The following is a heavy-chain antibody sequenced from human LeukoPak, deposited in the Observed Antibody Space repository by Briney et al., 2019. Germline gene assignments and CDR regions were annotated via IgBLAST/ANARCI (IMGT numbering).Heavy chain of an antibody. V-gene: IGHV3-23*01. CDR1: GFTFSSYA. J-gene: IGHJ4*02. CDR3: AKGGLTIFGVVTLSPFDY. Sequence: PGGSLRLSCAASGFTFSSYAMSWVRPAPGKGLEWVSAISGSGGSTYYADSVKGRFTISRDNSKNTLYLQMNSLRAEDTAVYYCAKGGLTIFGVVTLSPFDYWGQGTLVTVSS. D-gene: IGHD3-3*01. CDR2: ISGSGGST.